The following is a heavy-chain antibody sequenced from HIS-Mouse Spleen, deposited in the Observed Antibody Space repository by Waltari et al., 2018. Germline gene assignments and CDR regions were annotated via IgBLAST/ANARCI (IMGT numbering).Heavy chain of an antibody. CDR3: AREIPYSSSWYDWYFDL. V-gene: IGHV4-39*07. CDR2: IYYSGST. Sequence: QLQLQESGPGLVKPSETLSLTCTAPGGSISSSSYYWGGIRQPPGKGLEWIGSIYYSGSTYYNPSLKSRVTISVDTSKNQFSLKLSSVTAADTAVYYCAREIPYSSSWYDWYFDLWGRGTLVTVSS. CDR1: GGSISSSSYY. D-gene: IGHD6-13*01. J-gene: IGHJ2*01.